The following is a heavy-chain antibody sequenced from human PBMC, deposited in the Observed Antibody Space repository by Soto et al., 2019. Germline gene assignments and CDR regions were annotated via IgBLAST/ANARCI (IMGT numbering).Heavy chain of an antibody. Sequence: RASVKVSCKTSGFTFSKSAVQRVRQARGQRLEWMGWIVVGSGNTQYAQKFRERVTITRDMSTSTAHMEVSSLASEDTAVYYCAAELYSGGSCCSFDIWGQGTMVTVSS. CDR3: AAELYSGGSCCSFDI. CDR1: GFTFSKSA. V-gene: IGHV1-58*01. CDR2: IVVGSGNT. J-gene: IGHJ3*02. D-gene: IGHD2-15*01.